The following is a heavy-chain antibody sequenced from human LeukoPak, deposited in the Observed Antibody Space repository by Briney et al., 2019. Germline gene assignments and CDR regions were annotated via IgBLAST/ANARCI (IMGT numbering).Heavy chain of an antibody. V-gene: IGHV4-59*08. CDR1: GGSISSYY. Sequence: PSETLSLTCTVSGGSISSYYWSWIRQPPGKGLEWIGYIYYSGSTNYNPSLKSRVTISVDTSKNQFSLKLSSVIAADTAVYYCARHGAGYNYQNYYYGMDVWGQGTTVTVSS. J-gene: IGHJ6*02. D-gene: IGHD5-24*01. CDR3: ARHGAGYNYQNYYYGMDV. CDR2: IYYSGST.